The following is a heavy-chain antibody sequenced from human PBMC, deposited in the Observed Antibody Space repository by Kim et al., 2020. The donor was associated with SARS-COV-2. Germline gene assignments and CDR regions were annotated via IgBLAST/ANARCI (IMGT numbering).Heavy chain of an antibody. CDR3: ARNFYSDFYFDH. J-gene: IGHJ4*02. Sequence: GGSLRLSCAASGFTFDDFPLHWVRQAPGRGLEWVSLITAEDDRTYYSDSVKGRFTISRDDSKHSLFLQLNHVRPEDSAVYYCARNFYSDFYFDHWGQGTL. CDR1: GFTFDDFP. D-gene: IGHD4-17*01. CDR2: ITAEDDRT. V-gene: IGHV3-43*01.